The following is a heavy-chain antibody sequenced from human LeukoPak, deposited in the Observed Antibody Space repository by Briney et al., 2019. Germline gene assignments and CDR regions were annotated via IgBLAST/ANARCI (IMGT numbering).Heavy chain of an antibody. J-gene: IGHJ3*02. CDR1: GGSISSYY. Sequence: PSETLSLTCTVSGGSISSYYWSWIRQPAGKGLEWIGRIYTSGSTNYNPSLKSRVTMPVDTSKNQFSLKLSSVTAADTAVYYCARDGAHYDFWSGDAFDIWGQGTMVTVSS. CDR2: IYTSGST. V-gene: IGHV4-4*07. D-gene: IGHD3-3*01. CDR3: ARDGAHYDFWSGDAFDI.